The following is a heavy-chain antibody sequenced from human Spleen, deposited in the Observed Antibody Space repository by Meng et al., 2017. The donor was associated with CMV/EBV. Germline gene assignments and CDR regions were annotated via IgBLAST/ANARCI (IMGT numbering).Heavy chain of an antibody. J-gene: IGHJ5*02. V-gene: IGHV3-53*01. CDR1: GFTVSSNY. D-gene: IGHD3-3*01. Sequence: GGSLRLSCAASGFTVSSNYMSWVRQAPGKGLEWVSVIYSGGSTYYADSVKGRFTTSRDNAENALYLQMSSLTAEDTAVYYCVRYRFLGSSVHEPRWFDPWGQGTLVTVSS. CDR2: IYSGGST. CDR3: VRYRFLGSSVHEPRWFDP.